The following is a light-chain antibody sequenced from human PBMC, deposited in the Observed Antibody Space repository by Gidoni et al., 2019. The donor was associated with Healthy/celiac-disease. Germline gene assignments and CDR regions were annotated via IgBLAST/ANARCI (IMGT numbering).Light chain of an antibody. CDR1: QSSSSW. CDR3: QQYNSYPYT. Sequence: DIQLTQSPSTLSASVGDRVTITCRASQSSSSWLAWYQQKPGKAPKLLIYDASSLESGVPSRFSGSVSGTEFTLTISSLQPDDFATYYCQQYNSYPYTFGQGTKLEIK. J-gene: IGKJ2*01. V-gene: IGKV1-5*01. CDR2: DAS.